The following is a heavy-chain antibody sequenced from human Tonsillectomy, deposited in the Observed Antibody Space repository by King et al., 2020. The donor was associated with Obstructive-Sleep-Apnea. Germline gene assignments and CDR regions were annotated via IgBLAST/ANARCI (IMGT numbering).Heavy chain of an antibody. V-gene: IGHV5-51*01. J-gene: IGHJ4*02. CDR1: GYSFTTYW. D-gene: IGHD6-19*01. CDR2: IYPGDSDT. CDR3: ARQASGWSPFDY. Sequence: QLVQSGAEVKKPGESMKISCKGSGYSFTTYWIGWVRQMPGKGLEWMGIIYPGDSDTRYSPSFHGQVTISVDKSISTAYLQWNSLKASDTAMYFCARQASGWSPFDYWGQGTLVTVSS.